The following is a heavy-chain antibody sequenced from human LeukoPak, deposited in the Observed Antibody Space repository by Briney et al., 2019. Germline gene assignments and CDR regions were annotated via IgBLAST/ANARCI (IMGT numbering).Heavy chain of an antibody. CDR3: AKGEQLYCSGGSCYSPFDY. V-gene: IGHV3-53*01. CDR1: GFTVSSNY. J-gene: IGHJ4*02. Sequence: GGSLRLSCAAPGFTVSSNYMSWVRQAPGKGLEWVSVIYSGGSTYYADSVKGRFTISRDNSKNTLYLQMNSLRAEDTAVYYCAKGEQLYCSGGSCYSPFDYWGQGTLVTVSS. D-gene: IGHD2-15*01. CDR2: IYSGGST.